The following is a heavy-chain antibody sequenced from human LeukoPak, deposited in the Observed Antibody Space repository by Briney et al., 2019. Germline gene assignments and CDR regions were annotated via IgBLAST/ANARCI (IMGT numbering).Heavy chain of an antibody. CDR1: GFTFSSYA. Sequence: NPGGSLRLSCAASGFTFSSYAMSWVRQAPGKGLEWVARIKSKTYGGTTDYAAPVKGRFTISRDDSKSTLYLQMNSLKTEDAGVYYCSTTPGDLLDYWGQGTLVSVSS. D-gene: IGHD3-10*01. CDR2: IKSKTYGGTT. J-gene: IGHJ4*02. CDR3: STTPGDLLDY. V-gene: IGHV3-15*01.